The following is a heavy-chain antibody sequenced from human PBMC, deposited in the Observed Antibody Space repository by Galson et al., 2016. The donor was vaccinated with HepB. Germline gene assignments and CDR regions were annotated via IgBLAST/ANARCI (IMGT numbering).Heavy chain of an antibody. CDR1: GDSVSNNHAA. Sequence: CAISGDSVSNNHAAWNWVRQSPSRGLEWLGRTYYRSYWQNEYADSVKSRITINPDTSKNQVSLQVNSVTPEDTAVYYCVRVVELGRGFHIWGKGTTVTVSS. D-gene: IGHD3-10*01. CDR3: VRVVELGRGFHI. CDR2: TYYRSYWQN. J-gene: IGHJ6*04. V-gene: IGHV6-1*01.